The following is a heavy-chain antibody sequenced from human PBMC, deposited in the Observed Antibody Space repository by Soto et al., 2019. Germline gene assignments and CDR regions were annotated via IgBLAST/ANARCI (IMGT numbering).Heavy chain of an antibody. CDR1: GYTFTSYA. J-gene: IGHJ4*02. CDR2: INAGNGNT. D-gene: IGHD1-26*01. CDR3: AREASGIYCYFVY. Sequence: GASVKVSCKASGYTFTSYAMHWVRQAPGQRLEWMGWINAGNGNTKFSQKFQGRVTITRDTSASTAYMELSSLRSEDTAVYYCAREASGIYCYFVYWGQGTLVTVSS. V-gene: IGHV1-3*01.